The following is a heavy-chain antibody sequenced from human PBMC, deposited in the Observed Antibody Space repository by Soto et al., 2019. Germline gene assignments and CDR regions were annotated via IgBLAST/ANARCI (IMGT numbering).Heavy chain of an antibody. J-gene: IGHJ4*02. Sequence: EGQLVESGGGLVKPGGSLRLSCAASGFSFSSYSLNWVRQAPGKGLEWVSSITSSSTYIHYADSVKGRFTISRDNAKNSLYLQMNSLRSGDTAVYYCARDNNFFDSGSGVDYWGQGTLVTVSS. CDR3: ARDNNFFDSGSGVDY. CDR1: GFSFSSYS. CDR2: ITSSSTYI. D-gene: IGHD3-10*01. V-gene: IGHV3-21*01.